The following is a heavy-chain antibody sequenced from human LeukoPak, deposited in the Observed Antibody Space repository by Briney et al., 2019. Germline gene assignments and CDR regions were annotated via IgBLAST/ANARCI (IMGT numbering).Heavy chain of an antibody. Sequence: SETLSLTRAVYGGSFSGYYWSWIRQPPGKGLEWIGEINHSGSTNYNPSLKSRVTISVDTSKNQFSLKLSSVTAADTAVYYCARVGQWLALDYWGQGTLVTVSS. CDR3: ARVGQWLALDY. D-gene: IGHD6-19*01. CDR1: GGSFSGYY. CDR2: INHSGST. V-gene: IGHV4-34*01. J-gene: IGHJ4*02.